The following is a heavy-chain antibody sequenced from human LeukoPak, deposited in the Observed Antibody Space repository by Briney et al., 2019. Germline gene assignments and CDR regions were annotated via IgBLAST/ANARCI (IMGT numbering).Heavy chain of an antibody. Sequence: PSETLSLTCAVYGGSFSGYYWSWIRQPPGKGLEWIGEINHSGSTNYNPSLKSRVTISVDTSKNQFSLKLSSVTAADTAVYYCAITYYDSSGYYFDYWGQRTLVTVSS. CDR3: AITYYDSSGYYFDY. V-gene: IGHV4-34*01. CDR2: INHSGST. CDR1: GGSFSGYY. J-gene: IGHJ4*02. D-gene: IGHD3-22*01.